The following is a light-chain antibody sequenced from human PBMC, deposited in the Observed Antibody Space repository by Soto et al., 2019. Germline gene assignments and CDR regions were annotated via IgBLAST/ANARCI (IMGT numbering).Light chain of an antibody. CDR3: AAWDDSLSGVV. CDR2: RTN. J-gene: IGLJ3*02. Sequence: QTVVTQPPSASGTPGQRVTISCAGSSPNIGRHYVYWYQQLPGTAPKLLIYRTNHRPSGVPDRFSGSKSGTSASLAISGLRSEDEADYYCAAWDDSLSGVVFGGGTKLTVL. V-gene: IGLV1-47*01. CDR1: SPNIGRHY.